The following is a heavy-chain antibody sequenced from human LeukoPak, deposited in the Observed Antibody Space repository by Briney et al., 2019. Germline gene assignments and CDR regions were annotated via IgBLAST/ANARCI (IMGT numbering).Heavy chain of an antibody. V-gene: IGHV4-4*07. CDR3: ASISFRGYFDY. Sequence: SEALSLTCTVSGGSISSYYWSWLRQPAGKGLEWIGRIYTSGSTNYNPSLKSRVTMSVDTSKNQFSLKLSSVTAADTAVYYCASISFRGYFDYWGQGTLVTVSS. D-gene: IGHD3-10*01. CDR2: IYTSGST. J-gene: IGHJ4*02. CDR1: GGSISSYY.